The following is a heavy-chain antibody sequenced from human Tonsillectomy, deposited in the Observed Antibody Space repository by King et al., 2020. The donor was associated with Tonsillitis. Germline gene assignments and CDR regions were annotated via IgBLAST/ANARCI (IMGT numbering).Heavy chain of an antibody. J-gene: IGHJ4*02. CDR2: IKTKAEGGTT. CDR1: GFTFTKAW. Sequence: VQLVESGGGLVKPGGSLRLSCATSGFTFTKAWMNWVRQTPGKGLEWVGRIKTKAEGGTTDYAAPVKGRFTISRDDSKNTLYLQMDSLQTEDTAVYYCTSRPWFDYWGQGTLVTVSS. CDR3: TSRPWFDY. V-gene: IGHV3-15*07.